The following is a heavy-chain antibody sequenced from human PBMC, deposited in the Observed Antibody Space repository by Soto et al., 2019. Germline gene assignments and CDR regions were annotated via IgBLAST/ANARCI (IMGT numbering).Heavy chain of an antibody. CDR2: IKRKTDGGTT. CDR1: GFTFNNAW. J-gene: IGHJ4*02. Sequence: GGSLRLSCVASGFTFNNAWMNWVRQAPGKGLEWVGRIKRKTDGGTTDYAAPVKGRFTISRDDSKNTLYLQMNSLKTEDTAVYYCTTGFYVSSGCDYWGQGTLVTVSS. D-gene: IGHD3-22*01. CDR3: TTGFYVSSGCDY. V-gene: IGHV3-15*07.